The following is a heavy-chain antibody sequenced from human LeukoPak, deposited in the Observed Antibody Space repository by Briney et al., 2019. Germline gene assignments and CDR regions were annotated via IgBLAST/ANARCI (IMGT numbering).Heavy chain of an antibody. Sequence: PSETLSLTCTVSGGSISSYYWSWIRPPPGKGLEWSGYIYYSGSTNYNPSLKSRVTISVDTSKNQFSLKLSSVTAADTAVYYCARRAGSYYYYGMDVWGQGTTVTVSS. J-gene: IGHJ6*02. CDR1: GGSISSYY. V-gene: IGHV4-59*08. CDR2: IYYSGST. CDR3: ARRAGSYYYYGMDV. D-gene: IGHD3-10*01.